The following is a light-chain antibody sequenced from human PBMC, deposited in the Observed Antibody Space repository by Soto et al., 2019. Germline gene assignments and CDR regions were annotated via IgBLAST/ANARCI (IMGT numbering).Light chain of an antibody. Sequence: DIQMIQSPSSLSASVGDRVTITCRASQSISTYLNWYQQKPGKAPQLLIYAASSLQSGVPSRFSGSGSGTDFTLTISSLQPEDFATYYCQQSYSTPFTFGPGTKVDI. CDR3: QQSYSTPFT. V-gene: IGKV1-39*01. J-gene: IGKJ3*01. CDR2: AAS. CDR1: QSISTY.